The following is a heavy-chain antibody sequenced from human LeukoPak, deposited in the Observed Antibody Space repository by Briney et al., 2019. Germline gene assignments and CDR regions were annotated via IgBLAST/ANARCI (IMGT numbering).Heavy chain of an antibody. Sequence: PGGSLRLSCAASGFTLSRYAMSWVRQAPGKGLEWVSAISGSGGSTYYADSVKGRFTISRDNSKNTLYLQMNSLRAEDTAVYYCAKRPQARYFDWLQPFDYWGQGTLVTVSS. J-gene: IGHJ4*02. V-gene: IGHV3-23*01. CDR3: AKRPQARYFDWLQPFDY. CDR2: ISGSGGST. D-gene: IGHD3-9*01. CDR1: GFTLSRYA.